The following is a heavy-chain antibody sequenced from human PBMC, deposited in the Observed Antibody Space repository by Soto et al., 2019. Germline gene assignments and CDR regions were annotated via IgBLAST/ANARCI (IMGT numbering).Heavy chain of an antibody. D-gene: IGHD5-12*01. J-gene: IGHJ4*02. V-gene: IGHV3-30*18. Sequence: QVQLVESGGGVVQPGRSLRLSCAASGFTFSSYGMHRVRQAPGKGLEWVAVISYDGSNKYYADSVKGRFTISRDNSKNTLYLQMNSLRAEDTAVYYCAKDLGDGYNLYYFDYWGQGTLVTVSS. CDR1: GFTFSSYG. CDR3: AKDLGDGYNLYYFDY. CDR2: ISYDGSNK.